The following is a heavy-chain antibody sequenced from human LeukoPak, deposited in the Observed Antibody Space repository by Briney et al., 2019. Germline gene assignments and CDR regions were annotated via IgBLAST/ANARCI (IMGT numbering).Heavy chain of an antibody. J-gene: IGHJ6*02. CDR3: AASSGWYEGEDYYGMDV. Sequence: PGGSLRLSCTASGFTFSSYSMHWVRQAPGKGLEWVAVISYDGSNKYYADSVKGRFTISRDNSKNTLYLQMNSLRAEDTAVYYCAASSGWYEGEDYYGMDVWGQGTTVTVSS. D-gene: IGHD6-19*01. CDR1: GFTFSSYS. V-gene: IGHV3-30*03. CDR2: ISYDGSNK.